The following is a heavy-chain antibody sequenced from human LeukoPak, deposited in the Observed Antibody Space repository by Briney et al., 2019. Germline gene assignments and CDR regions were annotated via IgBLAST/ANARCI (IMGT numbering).Heavy chain of an antibody. Sequence: GATVKVSCKVSGYTFTDYYMHWVQQAPGKGLEWMGLVDPEDGETIYAEKFQGRVTITADTSTDTAYMELRSLRSEDTAVYYCAISMVRGVIPPHWGQGTLVTVSS. CDR2: VDPEDGET. J-gene: IGHJ4*02. D-gene: IGHD3-10*01. V-gene: IGHV1-69-2*01. CDR3: AISMVRGVIPPH. CDR1: GYTFTDYY.